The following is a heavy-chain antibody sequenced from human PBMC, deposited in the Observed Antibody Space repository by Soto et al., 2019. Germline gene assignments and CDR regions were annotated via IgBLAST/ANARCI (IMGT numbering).Heavy chain of an antibody. J-gene: IGHJ4*02. CDR3: AKKRDIVVVVAPLDY. CDR1: GFTFSSYG. D-gene: IGHD2-15*01. Sequence: QVQLVESGGGVVQPGRSLRLSCAASGFTFSSYGMHWVRQAPGKGLEWVAVISYDGSNKYYADSVKGRFTISRDNSKNTRYLQMNSLRAEDTAVYYCAKKRDIVVVVAPLDYWGQGTLVTVSS. V-gene: IGHV3-30*18. CDR2: ISYDGSNK.